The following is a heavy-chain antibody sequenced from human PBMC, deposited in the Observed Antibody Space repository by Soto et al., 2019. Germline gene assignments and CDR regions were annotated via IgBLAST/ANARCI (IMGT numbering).Heavy chain of an antibody. V-gene: IGHV4-59*01. CDR1: GGSISSYY. J-gene: IGHJ4*02. D-gene: IGHD4-4*01. CDR2: IYYSGST. CDR3: ARVISEPDDYRPLPLLYFDY. Sequence: SETLSLTCTVSGGSISSYYWSWIRQPPGKGLEWIGYIYYSGSTNYNPSLKSRVTISVDTSKNQFSLKLSSVTAADTAVYYCARVISEPDDYRPLPLLYFDYWGQGTLVTVSS.